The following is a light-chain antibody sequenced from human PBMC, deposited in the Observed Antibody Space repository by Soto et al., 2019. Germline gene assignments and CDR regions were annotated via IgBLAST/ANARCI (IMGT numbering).Light chain of an antibody. CDR3: QSYDGSLATSI. Sequence: QSVLTQPPSASGTPGQRVTISCSGTSSNLGAGYDVHWYQQLPGAAPRLLIFGNNVRPSGVPDRFSGSKSGTSASLAITGLQAEDEAIYHCQSYDGSLATSIFGAGTKVTVL. CDR2: GNN. CDR1: SSNLGAGYD. V-gene: IGLV1-40*01. J-gene: IGLJ2*01.